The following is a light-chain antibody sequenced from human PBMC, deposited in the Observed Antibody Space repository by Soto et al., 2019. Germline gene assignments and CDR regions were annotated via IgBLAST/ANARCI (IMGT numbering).Light chain of an antibody. V-gene: IGKV3-20*01. CDR1: HSVSSSS. CDR3: QQYGSSTGFT. J-gene: IGKJ3*01. Sequence: EIVLTQSPGTLSLSPGERATLSCRASHSVSSSSLAWYQQKPGQAPRLLIYGASSRATGIPDRFSGRGSGTDFTLTNSGLEPEHFAVYYCQQYGSSTGFTFGPGTKVDIK. CDR2: GAS.